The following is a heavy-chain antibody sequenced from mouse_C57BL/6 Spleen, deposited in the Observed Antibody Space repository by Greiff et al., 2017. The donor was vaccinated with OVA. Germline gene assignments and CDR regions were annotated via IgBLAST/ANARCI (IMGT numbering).Heavy chain of an antibody. CDR3: ARGANWEGYFDV. V-gene: IGHV5-17*01. D-gene: IGHD4-1*01. CDR2: ISSGSSTI. CDR1: GFTFSDYG. J-gene: IGHJ1*03. Sequence: EVKLVESGGGLVKPGGSLKLSCAASGFTFSDYGLHWVRQAPEKGLEWVAYISSGSSTIYYADTVKGRFTISRDNAKNTLFLQMTSLRSEDTAVYYCARGANWEGYFDVWGTGTTVTVSS.